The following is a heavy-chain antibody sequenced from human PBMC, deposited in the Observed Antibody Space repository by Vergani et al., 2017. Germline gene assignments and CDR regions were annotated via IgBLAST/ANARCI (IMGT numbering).Heavy chain of an antibody. CDR1: GFTFSSYS. CDR3: ASGYSGYDWGGFDY. J-gene: IGHJ4*02. V-gene: IGHV3-21*01. CDR2: ISSSSSYI. D-gene: IGHD5-12*01. Sequence: EVQLVESGGGLVKPGGSLRLSCAASGFTFSSYSMNWVRQAPGKGLEWVSSISSSSSYIYYADSVTGRFTISRDNAKNSLYLQVNSLRAEDTAVYYCASGYSGYDWGGFDYWGQGTLVTVSS.